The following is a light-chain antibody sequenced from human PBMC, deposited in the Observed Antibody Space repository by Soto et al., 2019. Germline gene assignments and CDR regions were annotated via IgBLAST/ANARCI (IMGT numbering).Light chain of an antibody. CDR3: QQYNNWSPWT. CDR2: GAS. Sequence: EIVMTQSPATLSVSPGERATLSCRASQSVSSNLAWYQQKPGQAPRLLIYGASTRATGIPARFSGSGSGTVFTLIISCLKFEDFAVYYCQQYNNWSPWTFGQGTKVEIK. CDR1: QSVSSN. V-gene: IGKV3-15*01. J-gene: IGKJ1*01.